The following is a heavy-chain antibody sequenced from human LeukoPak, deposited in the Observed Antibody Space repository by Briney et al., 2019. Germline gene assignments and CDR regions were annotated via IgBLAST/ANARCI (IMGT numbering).Heavy chain of an antibody. Sequence: SVKVSCKASGFAFSNSAMQWVRQARGQRLEWIGWIVVGRGHTDYAQKFQERVTITRDLFTNTVYMELSSLRAEDTAVYYCASDRGSGWYDVNHNYYYGMDVWGQGTTVTVSS. J-gene: IGHJ6*02. CDR3: ASDRGSGWYDVNHNYYYGMDV. CDR1: GFAFSNSA. V-gene: IGHV1-58*02. CDR2: IVVGRGHT. D-gene: IGHD6-19*01.